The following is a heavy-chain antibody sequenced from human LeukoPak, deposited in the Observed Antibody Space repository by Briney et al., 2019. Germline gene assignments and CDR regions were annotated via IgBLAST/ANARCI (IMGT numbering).Heavy chain of an antibody. CDR1: GGTFRRYG. D-gene: IGHD2-2*01. J-gene: IGHJ6*02. CDR2: FIPILGTA. Sequence: GASVKVSCKASGGTFRRYGLNWVRQAPGQGLEWMGGFIPILGTAKYAQKLQGRVTITADEYTSTAYMELSSLRYEETAVYYCERGLYCSSSSSCYGCGMDVWGQGTTVIVS. CDR3: ERGLYCSSSSSCYGCGMDV. V-gene: IGHV1-69*13.